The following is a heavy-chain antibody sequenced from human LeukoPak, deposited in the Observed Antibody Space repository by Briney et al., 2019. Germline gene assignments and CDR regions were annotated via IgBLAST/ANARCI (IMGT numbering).Heavy chain of an antibody. Sequence: GGSLRLSCAASGFTFSSYAMSWVRQAPGKGLEWVSGITGSGGRTYYADSVKGRFTISRDNSKNTLYLQMNSLRAEDTAVYYCAKTRPLDSSSWSHGDYWGQGTLVTVSS. CDR1: GFTFSSYA. CDR3: AKTRPLDSSSWSHGDY. J-gene: IGHJ4*02. CDR2: ITGSGGRT. D-gene: IGHD6-13*01. V-gene: IGHV3-23*01.